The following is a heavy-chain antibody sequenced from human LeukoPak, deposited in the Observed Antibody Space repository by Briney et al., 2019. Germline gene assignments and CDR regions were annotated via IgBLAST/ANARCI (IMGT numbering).Heavy chain of an antibody. J-gene: IGHJ4*02. D-gene: IGHD5-24*01. CDR2: IDPSDSYT. Sequence: PGESLRISCKGSGYSFTSYWISWVRQLPGKGLEWMGRIDPSDSYTNYSPSFRGHVTISADKSISTAYLQWSSLKASDTAMYYCARLDRGRVATINYWGQGTLVTVSS. CDR1: GYSFTSYW. V-gene: IGHV5-10-1*01. CDR3: ARLDRGRVATINY.